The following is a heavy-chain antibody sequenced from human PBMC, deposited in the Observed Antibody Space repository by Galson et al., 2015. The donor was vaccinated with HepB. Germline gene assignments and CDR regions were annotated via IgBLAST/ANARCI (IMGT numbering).Heavy chain of an antibody. Sequence: SLRLSCAASGFTFSSNAMNWVRQAPGKGLEWVSTISGNSGTTYDADSVKGRFTISRDNSKNTLYLQMNSLRVEDTAVYYCAREPVHGNYDSWSGYYFDYWGQGTLVTVSS. CDR1: GFTFSSNA. D-gene: IGHD3-3*01. V-gene: IGHV3-23*01. J-gene: IGHJ4*02. CDR3: AREPVHGNYDSWSGYYFDY. CDR2: ISGNSGTT.